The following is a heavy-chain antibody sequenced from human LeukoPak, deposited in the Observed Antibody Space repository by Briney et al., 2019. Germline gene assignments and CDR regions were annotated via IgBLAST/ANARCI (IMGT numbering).Heavy chain of an antibody. CDR3: AKDGGLWVSAHWGDS. J-gene: IGHJ4*02. CDR2: ITGGGGST. V-gene: IGHV3-23*01. Sequence: GGSLRLSCVASGFTVYNFAMSWVRQAPGKGLEWVSLITGGGGSTDYADSVKGRFTISRDNSKNTLYLQMNSLRVEDTATYYCAKDGGLWVSAHWGDSWGRGTLVTVSS. D-gene: IGHD7-27*01. CDR1: GFTVYNFA.